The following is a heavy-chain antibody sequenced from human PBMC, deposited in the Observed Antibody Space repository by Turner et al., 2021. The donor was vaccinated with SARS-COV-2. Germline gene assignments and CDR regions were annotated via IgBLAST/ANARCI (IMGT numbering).Heavy chain of an antibody. J-gene: IGHJ3*02. V-gene: IGHV3-33*01. CDR1: GFTFSSYG. CDR3: ARDHYYDSSGYTLDAFDI. D-gene: IGHD3-22*01. Sequence: HVQLVESGGGVVQPGRSLRLSCAASGFTFSSYGMHWVRQAPGKGLEWVAVIFYDVSNKYYADSVKGRFTISRDNSKNTLYLQMNSLRAEDTAVYYCARDHYYDSSGYTLDAFDIWGQGTMVTISS. CDR2: IFYDVSNK.